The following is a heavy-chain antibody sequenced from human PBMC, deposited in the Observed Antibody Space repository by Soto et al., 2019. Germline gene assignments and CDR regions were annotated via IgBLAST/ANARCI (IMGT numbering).Heavy chain of an antibody. J-gene: IGHJ6*02. CDR2: IYPGDSDT. V-gene: IGHV5-51*01. CDR1: GYSFTSYW. CDR3: ARRSYSGYDYNYYYYGMDV. Sequence: GESLKISCKGSGYSFTSYWIGWVRQMPGKGLEWMGIIYPGDSDTRYSPSFQGQVTISADKSISTAYLQWSSLKASDTAMYYCARRSYSGYDYNYYYYGMDVWGQGTTVTVSS. D-gene: IGHD5-12*01.